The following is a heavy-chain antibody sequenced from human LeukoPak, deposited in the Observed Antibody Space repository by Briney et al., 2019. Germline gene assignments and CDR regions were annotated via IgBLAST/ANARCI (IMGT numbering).Heavy chain of an antibody. D-gene: IGHD6-13*01. J-gene: IGHJ4*02. CDR1: GFTFSSYS. V-gene: IGHV3-21*01. CDR2: ISSSSSYI. CDR3: ARGVPGIAAAGTGFDY. Sequence: PGGSLRLSCAASGFTFSSYSMNWVRQAPGKGLEWVSSISSSSSYIYYADSVKGRFTISRDNAKNSLYLQMNSLRAEDTAVYYCARGVPGIAAAGTGFDYWGQGTLVTVSS.